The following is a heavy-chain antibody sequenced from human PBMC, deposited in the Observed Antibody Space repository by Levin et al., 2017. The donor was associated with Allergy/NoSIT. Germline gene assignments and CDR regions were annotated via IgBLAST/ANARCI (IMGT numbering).Heavy chain of an antibody. Sequence: GGSLRLSCAASGFTFSSYAMSWVRQAPGKGLEWVSAISGSGGSTYYADSVKGRFTISRDNSKNTLYLQMNSLRAEDTAVYYCAKDIPRKKFPIEMATSGFHWGQGTLVTVSS. D-gene: IGHD5-24*01. CDR1: GFTFSSYA. V-gene: IGHV3-23*01. CDR3: AKDIPRKKFPIEMATSGFH. CDR2: ISGSGGST. J-gene: IGHJ4*02.